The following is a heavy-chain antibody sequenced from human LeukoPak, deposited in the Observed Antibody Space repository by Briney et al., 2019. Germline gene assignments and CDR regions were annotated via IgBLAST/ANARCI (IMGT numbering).Heavy chain of an antibody. Sequence: PSETLSLTCTVSGGSINTYNFYWAWIRQSPGKGLEWIGSINYSGNTYFNPSLKSRITISVDTSKNQFFLRLNSMVAADTAIYFCAIPPPRRSSGWYPFDSWGQGTLVTVSA. CDR3: AIPPPRRSSGWYPFDS. CDR2: INYSGNT. CDR1: GGSINTYNFY. D-gene: IGHD6-19*01. J-gene: IGHJ4*02. V-gene: IGHV4-39*01.